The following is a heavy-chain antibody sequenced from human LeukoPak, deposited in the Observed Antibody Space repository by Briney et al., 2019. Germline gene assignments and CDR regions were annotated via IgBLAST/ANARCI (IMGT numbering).Heavy chain of an antibody. Sequence: GGSLRLSCVTSGFTFNSYWMTWVRQAPGKGLEWVANIKQDGSEKYYVDSVKGRFTISRDNAKNSLYLQMDSLRAADTAAYSCVRVGRDSQYGFFDYWGQGTLVTVSS. CDR1: GFTFNSYW. CDR2: IKQDGSEK. D-gene: IGHD4-11*01. V-gene: IGHV3-7*01. CDR3: VRVGRDSQYGFFDY. J-gene: IGHJ4*02.